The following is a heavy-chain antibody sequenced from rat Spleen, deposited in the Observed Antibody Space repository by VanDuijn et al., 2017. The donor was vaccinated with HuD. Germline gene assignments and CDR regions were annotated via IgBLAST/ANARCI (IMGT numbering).Heavy chain of an antibody. CDR1: GFTFSDYG. J-gene: IGHJ2*01. CDR2: ITNSGGST. D-gene: IGHD1-11*01. Sequence: EVQLVESDGGLVQPGRSLKLSCAASGFTFSDYGMAWVRQAPTKGLEWVASITNSGGSTYYRDSVKGRFTISSDNAKSTLYLQMDSLRSEDTATYYCARHEDYGGYSKDYFEYWGQGVMVTVSS. CDR3: ARHEDYGGYSKDYFEY. V-gene: IGHV5S13*01.